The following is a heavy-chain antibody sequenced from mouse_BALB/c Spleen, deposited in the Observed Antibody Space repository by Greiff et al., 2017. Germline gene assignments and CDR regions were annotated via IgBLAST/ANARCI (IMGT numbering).Heavy chain of an antibody. V-gene: IGHV2-9*02. Sequence: VKLVESGPGLVAPSQSLSITCTVSGFSLTSYGVHWVRQPPGKGLEWLGVIWAGGSTNYNSALMSRLSISKDNSKSQVFLKMNSLQTDDSAMYYCASPYGRGYFDVWGAGTTVTVSS. CDR1: GFSLTSYG. CDR2: IWAGGST. J-gene: IGHJ1*01. D-gene: IGHD1-1*01. CDR3: ASPYGRGYFDV.